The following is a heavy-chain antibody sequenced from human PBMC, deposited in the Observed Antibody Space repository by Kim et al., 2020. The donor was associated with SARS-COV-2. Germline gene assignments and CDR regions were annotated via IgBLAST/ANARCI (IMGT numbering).Heavy chain of an antibody. V-gene: IGHV3-7*01. D-gene: IGHD2-2*01. J-gene: IGHJ6*02. CDR3: ARELRTSPIKNYYYYYGMDV. CDR2: IKQDGSEK. Sequence: GGSLRLSCAASGFTFSSYWMSWVRQAPGKGLEWVANIKQDGSEKYYVDSVKGRFTISRDNAKNSLYLQMNSLRAEDTAVYYCARELRTSPIKNYYYYYGMDVWGQGTTVTVSS. CDR1: GFTFSSYW.